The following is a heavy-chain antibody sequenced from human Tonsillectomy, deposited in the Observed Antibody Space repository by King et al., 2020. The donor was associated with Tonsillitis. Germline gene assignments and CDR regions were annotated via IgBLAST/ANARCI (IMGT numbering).Heavy chain of an antibody. V-gene: IGHV4-39*01. CDR1: GGSISSSDHY. CDR2: MDYSVTI. CDR3: ARYVSGSFDY. D-gene: IGHD1-26*01. J-gene: IGHJ4*02. Sequence: LQLQESGPGVVKPSETLSLTCTVSGGSISSSDHYWAWIRQPPGKGLEWIGYMDYSVTIFYNPSLKSRITISGDTSENRFSLNLRSVTAADTAVYFCARYVSGSFDYWGQGALVTVSS.